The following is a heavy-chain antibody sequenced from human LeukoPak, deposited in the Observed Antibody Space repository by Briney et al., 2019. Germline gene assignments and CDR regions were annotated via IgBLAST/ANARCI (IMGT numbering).Heavy chain of an antibody. V-gene: IGHV3-48*01. CDR1: GFTFDDYA. CDR3: ANDSPVDY. J-gene: IGHJ4*02. Sequence: SGRSLRLSCAASGFTFDDYAMNWVRQAPGKGLEWVSYISSSSSTIYYADSVKGRFTISRDNAKNSLYLQMNSLRAEDTAVYYCANDSPVDYWGQGTLVTVSS. CDR2: ISSSSSTI. D-gene: IGHD3-16*01.